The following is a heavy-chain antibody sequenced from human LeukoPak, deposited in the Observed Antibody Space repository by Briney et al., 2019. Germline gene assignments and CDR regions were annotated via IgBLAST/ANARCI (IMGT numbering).Heavy chain of an antibody. CDR3: ARIIAGSSAYFDY. J-gene: IGHJ4*02. D-gene: IGHD2-2*01. Sequence: PSETLSLTCTVSGGSVSSGSYYWSWIRQHPGKGLEWIGYIYYSGSTNYNPSLKSRVTISVDTSKNQFSLNLSSVTAADTAVYYCARIIAGSSAYFDYWGQGTLVTVSS. CDR2: IYYSGST. CDR1: GGSVSSGSYY. V-gene: IGHV4-61*01.